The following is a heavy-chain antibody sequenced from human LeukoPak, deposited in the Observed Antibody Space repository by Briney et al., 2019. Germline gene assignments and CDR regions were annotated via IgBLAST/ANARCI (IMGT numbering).Heavy chain of an antibody. CDR2: ISGRSSHI. CDR3: VRAFPPLRAAAAGDF. V-gene: IGHV3-21*06. Sequence: GESLRLSCTASGFTFSDCDMNWVRQAPGKGLEWVSSISGRSSHIYYGDSVKGRFSISRDNAQNLVFLQMNSLRVEDTGVYYCVRAFPPLRAAAAGDFWGQGALVTVSS. D-gene: IGHD6-13*01. J-gene: IGHJ4*02. CDR1: GFTFSDCD.